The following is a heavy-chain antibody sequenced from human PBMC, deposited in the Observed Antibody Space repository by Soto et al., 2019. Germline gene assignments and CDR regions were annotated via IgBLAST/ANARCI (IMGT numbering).Heavy chain of an antibody. J-gene: IGHJ6*03. CDR1: GFTFSSYA. V-gene: IGHV3-23*01. D-gene: IGHD6-13*01. CDR3: AKDLWEGEGYSSSWPTMGHMDV. CDR2: ISGSGGST. Sequence: GGSLRLSCAASGFTFSSYAMSWVRQAPGKGLEWVSAISGSGGSTYYADSVKGRFTISRDNSKNTLYLQMNSLRAEDTAVYYCAKDLWEGEGYSSSWPTMGHMDVWGKGTTVTVSS.